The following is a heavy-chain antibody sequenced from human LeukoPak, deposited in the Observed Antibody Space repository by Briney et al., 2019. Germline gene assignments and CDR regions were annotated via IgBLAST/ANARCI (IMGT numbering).Heavy chain of an antibody. D-gene: IGHD1-26*01. CDR2: IWYDGSNK. CDR1: GFTFSSYG. CDR3: ARDSDEFSPGRLGY. J-gene: IGHJ4*02. Sequence: GGSLRLSCAASGFTFSSYGMHWVRQAPGKGLEWVAIIWYDGSNKYYADSVKGRFTISRDNSKNTLYLQMNSLRAEDTAVYYCARDSDEFSPGRLGYWGQGILVTVSS. V-gene: IGHV3-33*01.